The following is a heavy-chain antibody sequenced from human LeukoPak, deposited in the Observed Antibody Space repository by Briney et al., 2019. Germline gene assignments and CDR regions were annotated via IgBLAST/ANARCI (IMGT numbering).Heavy chain of an antibody. J-gene: IGHJ4*02. V-gene: IGHV4-4*07. CDR2: IYTSGST. Sequence: SETLSLTCTVSGGSISSYYWSWIRQPAGKGLEWIGRIYTSGSTNYNPSLKSRVTMSVDTSKNQFSLKLSSVTAADTAVYYCARLVGTYYYDSSGYYYFDYWGQGTLVTVSS. D-gene: IGHD3-22*01. CDR3: ARLVGTYYYDSSGYYYFDY. CDR1: GGSISSYY.